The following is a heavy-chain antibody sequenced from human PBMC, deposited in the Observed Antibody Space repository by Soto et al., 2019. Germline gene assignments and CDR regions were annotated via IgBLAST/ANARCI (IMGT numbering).Heavy chain of an antibody. V-gene: IGHV4-30-2*01. CDR2: IYDNGNT. D-gene: IGHD3-3*01. CDR1: GGSITRGGYS. Sequence: QLQLQESGSGLVKPSQTLSLMCDVSGGSITRGGYSWSWIRQLPGKGLEWLGYIYDNGNTYYNASLKSRVTISVDRYKHQSSLNLTSVTAADTAVYYCARWSPLYGMDVWGQGATVTVSS. J-gene: IGHJ6*02. CDR3: ARWSPLYGMDV.